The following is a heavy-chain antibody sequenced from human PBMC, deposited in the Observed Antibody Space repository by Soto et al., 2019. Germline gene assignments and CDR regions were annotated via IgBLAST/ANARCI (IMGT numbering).Heavy chain of an antibody. CDR2: ISGSGGST. J-gene: IGHJ4*02. CDR3: AKDSSPLEY. V-gene: IGHV3-23*01. Sequence: PGGSLRLSCAASGFTFSSYAMSWVRQAPGKGLEWVSGISGSGGSTYCADSVKGRFTISGDNSKNTLYLQMNSLRAEDTAVYYCAKDSSPLEYWGQGTLVTVSS. D-gene: IGHD6-13*01. CDR1: GFTFSSYA.